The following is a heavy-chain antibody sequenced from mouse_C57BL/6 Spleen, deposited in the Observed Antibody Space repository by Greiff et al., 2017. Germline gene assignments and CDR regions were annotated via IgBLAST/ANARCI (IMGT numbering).Heavy chain of an antibody. CDR3: ARERDGYGNHYFDY. CDR2: ISYDGSN. Sequence: EVHLVESGPGLVKPSQSLSLTCSVTGYSITSGYYWNWIRQFPGNKLEWMGYISYDGSNNYNPSLKNRISITRDTSKNQFFLKLNSVTTEDTATYYCARERDGYGNHYFDYWGQGTTLTVSS. D-gene: IGHD2-10*02. CDR1: GYSITSGYY. V-gene: IGHV3-6*01. J-gene: IGHJ2*01.